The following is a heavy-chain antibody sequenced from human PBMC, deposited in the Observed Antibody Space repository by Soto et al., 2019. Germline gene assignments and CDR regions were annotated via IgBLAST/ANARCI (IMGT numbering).Heavy chain of an antibody. Sequence: EMQLVESGGGLVKPGGSLRLSCAASGFTFSNAWMSWVRQAPGKGLEWIGRIKGETDGGTTDYAAPVKGRFTISRDHSKDTLYLHMSSLTTDDTAVYYCTTGLSNGYYNFDYWGQGTPVTVSS. J-gene: IGHJ4*02. CDR2: IKGETDGGTT. V-gene: IGHV3-15*01. CDR3: TTGLSNGYYNFDY. CDR1: GFTFSNAW. D-gene: IGHD3-22*01.